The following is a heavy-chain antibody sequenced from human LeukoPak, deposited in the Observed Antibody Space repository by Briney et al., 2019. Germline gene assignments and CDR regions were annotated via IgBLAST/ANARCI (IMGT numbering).Heavy chain of an antibody. CDR1: GFTVSSNY. D-gene: IGHD6-19*01. CDR2: ISSSSSYI. CDR3: ARGLGSGYDY. J-gene: IGHJ4*02. V-gene: IGHV3-21*01. Sequence: GGSLRLSCAASGFTVSSNYMSWVRQAPGKGLEWVSSISSSSSYIYYADSVKGRFTISRDNAKNSLYLQMNSLRAEDTAVYYCARGLGSGYDYWGQGTLVTVSS.